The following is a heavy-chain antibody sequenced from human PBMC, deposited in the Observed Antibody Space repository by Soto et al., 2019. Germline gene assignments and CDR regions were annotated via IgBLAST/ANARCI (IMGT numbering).Heavy chain of an antibody. D-gene: IGHD5-12*01. Sequence: EVQLVESGGGLVQPGGSLRLSCAASGFTFDDYSMHWVRHAPGRGLEWVSGISWHSGSIDYAASVKGRFTISTNTAQNFLYLELTSLRPEDTALYYCASVDLGQVDGYFEYWCQGTMVTVSS. CDR1: GFTFDDYS. CDR3: ASVDLGQVDGYFEY. J-gene: IGHJ4*02. V-gene: IGHV3-9*01. CDR2: ISWHSGSI.